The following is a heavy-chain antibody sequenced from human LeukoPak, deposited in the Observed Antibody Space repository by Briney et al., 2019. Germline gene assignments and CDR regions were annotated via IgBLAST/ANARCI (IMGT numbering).Heavy chain of an antibody. Sequence: GGSLRLSCAASGFTFSSYSMNWVRQAPGKGLEWVSSISSSSSYIYYADSVKGRFTISRDNAKNSLYLQMNSLRAEDTAVYYCARDRNSYGVINFDYWGQGTLVTVSS. V-gene: IGHV3-21*01. CDR3: ARDRNSYGVINFDY. D-gene: IGHD5-18*01. J-gene: IGHJ4*02. CDR2: ISSSSSYI. CDR1: GFTFSSYS.